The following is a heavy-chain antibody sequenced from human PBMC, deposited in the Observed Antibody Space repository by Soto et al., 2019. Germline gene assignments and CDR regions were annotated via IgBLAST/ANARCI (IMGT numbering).Heavy chain of an antibody. V-gene: IGHV3-30-3*01. D-gene: IGHD3-22*01. CDR3: ARENYYGGHVIGSLDL. CDR2: VSSEGGIQ. CDR1: GFTFSTYA. J-gene: IGHJ2*01. Sequence: QLMESGGGVVQPGRSLRLSCTASGFTFSTYAMQWVRQAPGKGLEWVAVVSSEGGIQFYADSVKGRFTISRDNSKNSLYLQMTSLTTEDAAIYYCARENYYGGHVIGSLDLWGRGTLVSVSS.